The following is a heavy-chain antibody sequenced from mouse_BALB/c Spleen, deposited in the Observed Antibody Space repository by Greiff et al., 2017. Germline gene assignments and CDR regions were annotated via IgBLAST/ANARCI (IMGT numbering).Heavy chain of an antibody. V-gene: IGHV3-8*02. Sequence: VQLKQSGPSLVKPSQTLSLTCSVTGDSITSGYWNWIRKFPGNKLEYMGYISYSGSTYYNPSLKSRISITRDTSKNQYYLQLNSVTTEDTATYYCARYRGGYWYFDVWGAGTTVTVSS. D-gene: IGHD1-1*02. CDR1: GDSITSGY. CDR3: ARYRGGYWYFDV. CDR2: ISYSGST. J-gene: IGHJ1*01.